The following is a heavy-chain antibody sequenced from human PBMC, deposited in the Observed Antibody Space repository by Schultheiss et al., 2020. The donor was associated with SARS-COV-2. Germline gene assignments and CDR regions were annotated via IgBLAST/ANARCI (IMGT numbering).Heavy chain of an antibody. Sequence: SETLSLTCSVSGGSIRSYYWSWIRQPPGKGLEWIGYIYSSGSTNYNPSLKSRLTISVDTSKNQFSLNLTSVTAADTAVYFCARWGSGLRFLEWSQNVDALDLWTLGTRITV. CDR1: GGSIRSYY. CDR3: ARWGSGLRFLEWSQNVDALDL. V-gene: IGHV4-59*01. CDR2: IYSSGST. D-gene: IGHD3-3*01. J-gene: IGHJ3*01.